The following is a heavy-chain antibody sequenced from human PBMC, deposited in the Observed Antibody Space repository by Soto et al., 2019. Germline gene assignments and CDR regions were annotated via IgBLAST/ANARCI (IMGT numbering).Heavy chain of an antibody. CDR1: GGSISSSSYY. CDR3: ARDNGSSGYYGMDV. Sequence: TLSLTCTVSGGSISSSSYYWSWIRQPPGKGLEWIGYIYYSGSTNYNPSLKSRVTISVDTSKNQFSLKLSSVTAADTAVYYCARDNGSSGYYGMDVWGQGTTVTVSS. CDR2: IYYSGST. V-gene: IGHV4-61*01. D-gene: IGHD3-22*01. J-gene: IGHJ6*02.